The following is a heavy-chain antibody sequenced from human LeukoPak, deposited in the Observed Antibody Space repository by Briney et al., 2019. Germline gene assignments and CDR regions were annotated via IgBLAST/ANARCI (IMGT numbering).Heavy chain of an antibody. CDR3: ARDEYGDYGGVY. V-gene: IGHV3-11*04. J-gene: IGHJ4*02. D-gene: IGHD4-17*01. Sequence: GGSLRLFCAASGFTFSDYYMSWLRQARGKGLEGVSYISSSGSTIYYADSVKGRFTISRDNAKNTLYLQMNSLRAEDTAVYYCARDEYGDYGGVYWGQGTLVTVSS. CDR1: GFTFSDYY. CDR2: ISSSGSTI.